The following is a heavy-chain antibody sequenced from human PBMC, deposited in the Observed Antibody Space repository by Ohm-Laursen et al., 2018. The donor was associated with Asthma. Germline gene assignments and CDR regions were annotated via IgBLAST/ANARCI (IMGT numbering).Heavy chain of an antibody. V-gene: IGHV3-48*01. D-gene: IGHD5-24*01. CDR3: VRDQGDGYKSDYYYGMDV. J-gene: IGHJ6*02. CDR1: GFTFSPYS. Sequence: SLRLSCAASGFTFSPYSMNWVRQAPGKGLEWVSYISKSTRTIKYADSVKGRFTISRDNAKNSLYLQMNSLRAEDTAVYYCVRDQGDGYKSDYYYGMDVWGQGTTVTVSS. CDR2: ISKSTRTI.